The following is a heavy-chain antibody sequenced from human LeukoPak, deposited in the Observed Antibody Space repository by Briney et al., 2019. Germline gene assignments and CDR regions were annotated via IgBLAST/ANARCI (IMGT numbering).Heavy chain of an antibody. V-gene: IGHV4-59*08. Sequence: PSETLSLTCTASGGSISSYYWSWIRQPPGKGLEWIGYIYYSGSTNYNPSLKSRVTISVDTSKNQFSLKLSSVTAADTAVYYCARQGYGSGSSYFDYWGQGTLVTVSS. CDR1: GGSISSYY. J-gene: IGHJ4*02. CDR3: ARQGYGSGSSYFDY. D-gene: IGHD3-10*01. CDR2: IYYSGST.